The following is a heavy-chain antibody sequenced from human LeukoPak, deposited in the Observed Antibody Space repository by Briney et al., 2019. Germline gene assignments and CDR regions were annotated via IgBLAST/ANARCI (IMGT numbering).Heavy chain of an antibody. CDR1: GFTFSSYA. V-gene: IGHV3-30*14. Sequence: PGGSLRLSCAASGFTFSSYAMHWVRQAPGKGLEWVAVISYDGSNKYYADSVKGRFTISRDISKNTLYLQMNSLRVEDTAVYYCARGVGQDAFDIWGQGTMVTVSS. D-gene: IGHD1-26*01. CDR3: ARGVGQDAFDI. CDR2: ISYDGSNK. J-gene: IGHJ3*02.